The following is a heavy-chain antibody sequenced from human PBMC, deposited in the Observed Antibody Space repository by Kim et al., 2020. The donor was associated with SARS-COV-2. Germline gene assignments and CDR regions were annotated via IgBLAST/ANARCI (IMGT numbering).Heavy chain of an antibody. Sequence: ASVKVSCKASGYTFTSYAMNWVRQAPGQGLEWMGWINTKTGNPTYAQGFTGRFVFSLDTSVSTAYLQISSLKAEDTAVYYCAREDWNHGYYYYGMDVWGQGTTVTVSS. CDR3: AREDWNHGYYYYGMDV. CDR2: INTKTGNP. V-gene: IGHV7-4-1*02. CDR1: GYTFTSYA. D-gene: IGHD1-1*01. J-gene: IGHJ6*02.